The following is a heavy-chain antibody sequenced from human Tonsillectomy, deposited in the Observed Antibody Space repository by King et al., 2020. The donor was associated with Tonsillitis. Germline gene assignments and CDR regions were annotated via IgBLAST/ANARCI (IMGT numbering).Heavy chain of an antibody. CDR2: ISGSGGST. V-gene: IGHV3-23*04. D-gene: IGHD4-23*01. CDR1: GFTFSSYA. J-gene: IGHJ3*02. Sequence: VQLVESGGGLVQPGGSLRLSCAASGFTFSSYAMSWVRQAPGNGLEWVSAISGSGGSTYYADAVKGLFTISRDNSKNTLYLQKNSLRAEDTAVYYCAKLPTVARGAFDIWGQGTMVTVSS. CDR3: AKLPTVARGAFDI.